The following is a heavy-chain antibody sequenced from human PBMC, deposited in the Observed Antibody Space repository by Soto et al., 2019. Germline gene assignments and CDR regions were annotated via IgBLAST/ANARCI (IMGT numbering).Heavy chain of an antibody. Sequence: EVQLLESGGGLEQPGGFLRLSCAASGFTFSSYAMSWVRQAPGKGLEWVSAITGSGGSTYYADSVKGRFTISRDNSKNTLYLQMNSLRAEDTAVYYCVKGSSTSRPYYFDYWGQGTLVTASS. J-gene: IGHJ4*02. V-gene: IGHV3-23*01. CDR3: VKGSSTSRPYYFDY. D-gene: IGHD2-2*01. CDR1: GFTFSSYA. CDR2: ITGSGGST.